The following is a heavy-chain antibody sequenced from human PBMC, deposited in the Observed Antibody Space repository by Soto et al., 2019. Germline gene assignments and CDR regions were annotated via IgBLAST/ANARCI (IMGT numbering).Heavy chain of an antibody. CDR3: ARDRSPDGSGSYSPAFDY. CDR1: GFTFSSYA. Sequence: GGSLRLSCAASGFTFSSYAMHWVRQAPGKGLEWVAVISYDGSNKYYADSVKGRFTISRDNSKNTLYLQMNSLRAEDTAVYYCARDRSPDGSGSYSPAFDYWGQGTLVTVSS. J-gene: IGHJ4*02. CDR2: ISYDGSNK. D-gene: IGHD3-10*01. V-gene: IGHV3-30-3*01.